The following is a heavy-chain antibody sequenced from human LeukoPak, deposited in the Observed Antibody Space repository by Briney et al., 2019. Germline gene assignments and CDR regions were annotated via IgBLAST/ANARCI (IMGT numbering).Heavy chain of an antibody. Sequence: VRSLRLSCAVSGFTFSSDGMHWGRQSPGQGLGGGAGIGYGGSNKYYADSVKGRFTISRDNSKNTLYLQMNSLRDEDTAVYYCARDRVETECHYHPMCDYWGQGIVDSVSS. D-gene: IGHD2-21*02. CDR2: IGYGGSNK. CDR1: GFTFSSDG. CDR3: ARDRVETECHYHPMCDY. V-gene: IGHV3-33*08. J-gene: IGHJ4*02.